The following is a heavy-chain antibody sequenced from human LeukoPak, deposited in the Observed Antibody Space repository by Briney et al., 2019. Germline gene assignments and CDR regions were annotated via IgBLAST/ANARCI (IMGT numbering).Heavy chain of an antibody. Sequence: GGSLRLSCAASGFTFSDSYMTWIRQAPGKGLEWVSFISNSGDSIYYADSVKGRFTTSRDNAKNSLFLQMNSLRAEDTAVYYCAKREGYCSGGSCYTFDYWGQGTLVTVSS. D-gene: IGHD2-15*01. V-gene: IGHV3-11*04. CDR3: AKREGYCSGGSCYTFDY. CDR2: ISNSGDSI. J-gene: IGHJ4*02. CDR1: GFTFSDSY.